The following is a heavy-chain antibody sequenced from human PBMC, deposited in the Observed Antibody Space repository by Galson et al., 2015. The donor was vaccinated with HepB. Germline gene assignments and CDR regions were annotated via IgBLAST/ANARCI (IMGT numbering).Heavy chain of an antibody. CDR3: VKGAVETRNSFLDY. CDR2: ISSNGGST. Sequence: SLRLSCAASGIPFSSYAMHWVRQAPGKGLQYVSAISSNGGSTYYADSVKGRFTISRDNFKNTLYLQMSNLRAEDTAVYYCVKGAVETRNSFLDYWGQGTLVTVSS. V-gene: IGHV3-64D*06. D-gene: IGHD2/OR15-2a*01. J-gene: IGHJ4*02. CDR1: GIPFSSYA.